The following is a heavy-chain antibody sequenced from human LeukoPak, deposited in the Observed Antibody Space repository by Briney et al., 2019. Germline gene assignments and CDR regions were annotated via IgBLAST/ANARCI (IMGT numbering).Heavy chain of an antibody. V-gene: IGHV3-7*01. CDR3: TRTNVAAAGRD. J-gene: IGHJ4*02. CDR1: GGSFSGYY. D-gene: IGHD6-13*01. Sequence: PSETLSLTCAVYGGSFSGYYWSWIRQPPGKGLEWVANINRDGSEEYYVESVKGRFTISRDNAKNSLYLQMIGLRAEDTALYYCTRTNVAAAGRDWGQGTLVTVSS. CDR2: INRDGSEE.